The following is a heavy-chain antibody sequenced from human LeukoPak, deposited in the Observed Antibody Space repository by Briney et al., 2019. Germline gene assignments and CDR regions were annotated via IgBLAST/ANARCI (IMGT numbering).Heavy chain of an antibody. D-gene: IGHD3-9*01. CDR2: ISSDSTII. V-gene: IGHV3-48*01. CDR1: GFTFSSHS. CDR3: AKVPRQHDNWFDP. Sequence: GGSLRLSCAASGFTFSSHSMNWVRQAPGKGLEWISYISSDSTIIHYADSVKGRFTISREDAKSSLYLQMNSLRAEDTAIYYCAKVPRQHDNWFDPWGQGTLVTVSS. J-gene: IGHJ5*02.